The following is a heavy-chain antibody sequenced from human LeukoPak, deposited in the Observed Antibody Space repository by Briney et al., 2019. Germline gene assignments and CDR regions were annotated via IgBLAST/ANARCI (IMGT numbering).Heavy chain of an antibody. V-gene: IGHV3-64*02. CDR2: ISSGGAMT. D-gene: IGHD6-19*01. J-gene: IGHJ3*02. CDR1: GFAFGSYA. Sequence: GGSLRLSCAASGFAFGSYAMHWVRQVPGKGLEYVSAISSGGAMTYYADSVKDRFTISRDDSQNTLYLQMGSLRAEDMAVYYCARVVAVYYDAFDIWGQGTMVTVSS. CDR3: ARVVAVYYDAFDI.